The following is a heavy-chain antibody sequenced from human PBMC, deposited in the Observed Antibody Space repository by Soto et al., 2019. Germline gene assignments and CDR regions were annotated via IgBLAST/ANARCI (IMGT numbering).Heavy chain of an antibody. CDR1: GITLSSYS. CDR3: ARDIGLTFGRHYYYYGMDV. J-gene: IGHJ6*02. V-gene: IGHV3-21*01. CDR2: ISSSSSYI. Sequence: EGTLRLSCAASGITLSSYSMNWVRQAPGKGLEWVSSISSSSSYIYYADSVKGRFTIYRDNAKNSLYLQMNSLRAEDTAVYYCARDIGLTFGRHYYYYGMDVWGQGTTVTVSS. D-gene: IGHD3-10*01.